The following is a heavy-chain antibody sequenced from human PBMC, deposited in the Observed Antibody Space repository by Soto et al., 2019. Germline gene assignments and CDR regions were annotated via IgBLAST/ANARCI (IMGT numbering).Heavy chain of an antibody. V-gene: IGHV3-23*01. J-gene: IGHJ6*02. CDR2: ISGSGGST. D-gene: IGHD3-22*01. Sequence: GGSLRLSCAASGFTFSSYAMSWVRQAPGKGLEWVSVISGSGGSTYYADSVKGRFTISRDNSKNTLYLQMNSLRAEDTAVYYCAKDYSRYYDSSGQYYYYGMDVWGQGTTVTVSS. CDR3: AKDYSRYYDSSGQYYYYGMDV. CDR1: GFTFSSYA.